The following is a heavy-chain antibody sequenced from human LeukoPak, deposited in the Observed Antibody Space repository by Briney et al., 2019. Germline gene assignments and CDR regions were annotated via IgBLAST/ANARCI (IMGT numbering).Heavy chain of an antibody. Sequence: PSETLSLTCTVSGGSISGYYWSWIRQPPGKGLEWIGYISYSGSTNYNPSLKSRVTISVDTSKNQFSLKLSSVTAADTAVYYCARGGVPAANYYYGMDVWGQGTTVTVSS. CDR3: ARGGVPAANYYYGMDV. D-gene: IGHD2-2*01. J-gene: IGHJ6*02. V-gene: IGHV4-59*12. CDR2: ISYSGST. CDR1: GGSISGYY.